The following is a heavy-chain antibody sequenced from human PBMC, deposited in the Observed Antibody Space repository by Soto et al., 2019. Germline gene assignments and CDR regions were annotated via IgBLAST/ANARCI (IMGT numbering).Heavy chain of an antibody. CDR3: ATGLTLPVRPSFDT. CDR1: GFTISGNY. Sequence: EVQLVESGGGLIQPGGSLRLSCAASGFTISGNYITWVRQAPGKGLEWVSVIFSGDNTFYSDSVKGRFTISRDSSKNTVYLQMNRLRGDDPAVYFCATGLTLPVRPSFDTWGQGTLLTFSS. V-gene: IGHV3-53*01. D-gene: IGHD2-21*02. J-gene: IGHJ5*02. CDR2: IFSGDNT.